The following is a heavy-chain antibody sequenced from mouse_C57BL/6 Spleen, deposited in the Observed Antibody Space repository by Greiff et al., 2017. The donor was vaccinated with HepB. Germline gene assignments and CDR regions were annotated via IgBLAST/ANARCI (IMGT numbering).Heavy chain of an antibody. J-gene: IGHJ1*03. CDR2: ISSGGSYT. V-gene: IGHV5-6*01. CDR3: ARHGGGRGYFDV. CDR1: GFTFSSYG. Sequence: EVKLVESGGDLVKPGGSLKLSCAASGFTFSSYGMSWVRQTPDKRLEWVATISSGGSYTYYPASVKGRFTISRDNAKNTLYLQMSSLKSEDTAMYYCARHGGGRGYFDVWGTGTTVTVSS.